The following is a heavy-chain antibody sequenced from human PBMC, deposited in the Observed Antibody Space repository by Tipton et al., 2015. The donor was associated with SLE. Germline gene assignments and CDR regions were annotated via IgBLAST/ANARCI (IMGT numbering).Heavy chain of an antibody. V-gene: IGHV4-31*03. CDR2: IYQTGAT. D-gene: IGHD4-17*01. CDR1: GASVSGAGFY. J-gene: IGHJ4*02. CDR3: ARHDRDYGDYFGY. Sequence: TLSLTCTVSGASVSGAGFYWSWIRQRPGQDLEWIGHIYQTGATYYNPSLKSRVSMSLDPSKNQFSLRLSSVTAADTAVYYCARHDRDYGDYFGYWGQGTLVTVSS.